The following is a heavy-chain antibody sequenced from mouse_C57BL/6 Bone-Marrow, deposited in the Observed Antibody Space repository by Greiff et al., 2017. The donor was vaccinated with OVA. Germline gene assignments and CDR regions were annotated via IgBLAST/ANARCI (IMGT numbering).Heavy chain of an antibody. J-gene: IGHJ1*03. CDR2: IYPGSGST. CDR3: ARETPYYGSSYWYFDV. Sequence: QVQLQQPGAELVPPGASVKMSCKASGYTFTSYWLTWVKQRPGQGLEWIGDIYPGSGSTNYNEKFKSKATLTVDTSSSTAYMQRSSLTSEDSAVYYCARETPYYGSSYWYFDVWGTGTTVTVSS. D-gene: IGHD1-1*01. CDR1: GYTFTSYW. V-gene: IGHV1-55*01.